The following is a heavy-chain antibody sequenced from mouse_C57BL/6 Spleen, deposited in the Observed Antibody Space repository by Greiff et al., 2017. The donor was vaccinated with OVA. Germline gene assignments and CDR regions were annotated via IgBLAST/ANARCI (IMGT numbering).Heavy chain of an antibody. CDR2: IDPSDSYT. CDR1: GYTFTSYW. V-gene: IGHV1-69*01. CDR3: ARAAYYSNSYYFDY. Sequence: QVQLQQPGAELVMPGASVKLSCKASGYTFTSYWMHWVKQRPGQGLEWIGEIDPSDSYTNYNQKFKGKSTLTVDKSSSTAYMQLSSLTSEDSAVYYYARAAYYSNSYYFDYWGQGTTLTVSS. D-gene: IGHD2-5*01. J-gene: IGHJ2*01.